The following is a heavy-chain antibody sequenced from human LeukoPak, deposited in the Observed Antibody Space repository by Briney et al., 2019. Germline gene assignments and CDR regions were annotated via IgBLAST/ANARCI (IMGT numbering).Heavy chain of an antibody. V-gene: IGHV3-13*01. D-gene: IGHD6-13*01. CDR2: IGTAGDT. CDR1: GFTFSSYD. Sequence: PGGSLRLSCAASGFTFSSYDMHWVRQATGKSLEWVSAIGTAGDTYYPRSVKGRFTISRENAKNSLYLQMNSLRAGDTAVYYCARAPRGYSSSWYYYFDYWGQGTLVTVSS. CDR3: ARAPRGYSSSWYYYFDY. J-gene: IGHJ4*02.